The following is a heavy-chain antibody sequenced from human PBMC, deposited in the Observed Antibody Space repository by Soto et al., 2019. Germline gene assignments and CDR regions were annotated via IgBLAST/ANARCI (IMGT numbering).Heavy chain of an antibody. CDR1: GFTFNSLS. J-gene: IGHJ4*02. D-gene: IGHD2-21*02. V-gene: IGHV3-30*04. CDR2: ISHDGRVT. CDR3: AREPYGDSQYFAY. Sequence: QVQLVESGGGMVKPGTSLRLSCAASGFTFNSLSLHWVRQRPDKGLEWVAVISHDGRVTFYADFVKGRFTVSRDNSKNSIYLQVNSLRAEDTSVYYCAREPYGDSQYFAYWGQGTLVTVSS.